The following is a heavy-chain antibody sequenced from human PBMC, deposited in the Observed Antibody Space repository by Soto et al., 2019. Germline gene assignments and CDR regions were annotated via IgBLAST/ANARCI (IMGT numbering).Heavy chain of an antibody. Sequence: QVQLVESGGGVVQPGRSLRLSCAASGFTFSSYAMHWVRQAPGKGLEWVAVISYDGSNKYYADSVKGRFTISRDNSKNTLYLQMNSLRAEDTAVYYCARGVEQWLVVRAFDIWGQGTMVTVSS. D-gene: IGHD6-19*01. CDR3: ARGVEQWLVVRAFDI. V-gene: IGHV3-30-3*01. CDR1: GFTFSSYA. CDR2: ISYDGSNK. J-gene: IGHJ3*02.